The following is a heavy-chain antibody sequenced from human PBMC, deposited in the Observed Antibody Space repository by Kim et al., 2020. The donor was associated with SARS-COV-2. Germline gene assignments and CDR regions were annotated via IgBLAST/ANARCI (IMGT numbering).Heavy chain of an antibody. Sequence: SETLSLTCAVSGGSISSSNWWSWVRQPPGKGLEWIGEIYHSGSTNYNPSLKSRVTISVDKSKNQFSLKLSSVTAADTAVYYCARDCSSTSCLHADAFDIWGQGTMVTVSS. V-gene: IGHV4-4*02. D-gene: IGHD2-2*01. J-gene: IGHJ3*02. CDR1: GGSISSSNW. CDR3: ARDCSSTSCLHADAFDI. CDR2: IYHSGST.